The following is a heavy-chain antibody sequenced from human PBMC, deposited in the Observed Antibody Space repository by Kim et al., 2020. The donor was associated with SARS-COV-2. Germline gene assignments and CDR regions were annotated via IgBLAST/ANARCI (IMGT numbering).Heavy chain of an antibody. D-gene: IGHD3-22*01. J-gene: IGHJ4*02. V-gene: IGHV3-30*04. CDR3: ARENTLYYDSSSDYTGFFHH. CDR1: LFTFINYS. CDR2: ISYDGSNK. Sequence: SLILSFSASLFTFINYSMHWVRQAPGKGLVWVAVISYDGSNKYYADSVKGRFTISRDNSKNTLYLQMNSLRAEDTAVYYCARENTLYYDSSSDYTGFFHHWGQGTLVTVSS.